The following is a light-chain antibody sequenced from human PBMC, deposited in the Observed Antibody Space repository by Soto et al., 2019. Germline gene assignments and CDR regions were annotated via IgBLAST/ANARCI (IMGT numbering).Light chain of an antibody. V-gene: IGKV1-27*01. CDR1: QDINNF. Sequence: DVRMTQSPSSLSASIGDRVAITCRASQDINNFLAWYQQKPGKAPNLLIYAASTLQSGVPSRFSGSVSGTDFTLTITGLQPEDIASYYCQKYDSVPLTFGGGTKVEIK. J-gene: IGKJ4*01. CDR3: QKYDSVPLT. CDR2: AAS.